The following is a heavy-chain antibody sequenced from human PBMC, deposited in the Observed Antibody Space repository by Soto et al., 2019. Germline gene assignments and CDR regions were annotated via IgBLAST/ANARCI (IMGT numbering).Heavy chain of an antibody. CDR3: ARDGSHYYDSSGYYPNWFDP. J-gene: IGHJ5*02. Sequence: PGGSLRLSCAASGFRLSDHGMNWVRQAPGKGLEWVSSISSSSSYIYYADSVKGRFTISRDNAKNSLYLQLNSLRADDTAVYYCARDGSHYYDSSGYYPNWFDPWGQGTLVTVS. CDR2: ISSSSSYI. D-gene: IGHD3-22*01. CDR1: GFRLSDHG. V-gene: IGHV3-21*04.